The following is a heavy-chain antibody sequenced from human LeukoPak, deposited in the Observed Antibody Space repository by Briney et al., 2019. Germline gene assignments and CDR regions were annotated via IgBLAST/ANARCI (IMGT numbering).Heavy chain of an antibody. V-gene: IGHV3-48*01. J-gene: IGHJ4*02. CDR1: GFTFSSYS. CDR2: ISSSSSTI. CDR3: ARLNWNKDY. D-gene: IGHD1-1*01. Sequence: GGSLRLSCAASGFTFSSYSMNWVRQAPGKGLEWVSYISSSSSTIYYADSVKGRFTISRDNAKNSLYLQMNSLRAEDTAVYYCARLNWNKDYWGQGTLVTVSS.